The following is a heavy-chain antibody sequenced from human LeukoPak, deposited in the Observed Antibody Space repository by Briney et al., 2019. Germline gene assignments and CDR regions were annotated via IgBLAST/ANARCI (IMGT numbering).Heavy chain of an antibody. V-gene: IGHV1-8*01. CDR3: ARGNRLYTSSWSSLAFDI. CDR2: INPISGYT. Sequence: GASVKVSCKASGHTFTSYDINWVRQATGQGLEWMGWINPISGYTGFAQKFQGRVTMTGDTSISTAYMELNSLRSEDAAVYYCARGNRLYTSSWSSLAFDIWGQGTMLTVSS. D-gene: IGHD6-13*01. CDR1: GHTFTSYD. J-gene: IGHJ3*02.